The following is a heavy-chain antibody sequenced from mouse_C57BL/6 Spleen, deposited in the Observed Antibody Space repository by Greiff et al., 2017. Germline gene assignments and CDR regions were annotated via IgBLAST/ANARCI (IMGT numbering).Heavy chain of an antibody. D-gene: IGHD2-3*01. CDR1: GFTFSDYY. CDR2: INSDGSST. Sequence: EVQLVESEGGLVQPGSSMKLSCTASGFTFSDYYMAWVRQVPGQGLEWIENINSDGSSTYYLDSLKSRFIISRDNAKNILYLQMSRLTSEDTATYECARDGGYGYYRYYFDYWGQGTMLTVSA. CDR3: ARDGGYGYYRYYFDY. V-gene: IGHV5-16*01. J-gene: IGHJ2*01.